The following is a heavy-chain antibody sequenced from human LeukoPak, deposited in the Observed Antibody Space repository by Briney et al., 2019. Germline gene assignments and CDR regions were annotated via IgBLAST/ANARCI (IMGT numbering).Heavy chain of an antibody. CDR1: GSTFTRYY. CDR3: ARTYSSIWPYCAS. Sequence: ASVKVSCKASGSTFTRYYIHWVRQAPGQGLDWMGMINPSSGSTRFAQMFQDRVTMTRDTSTSAVYMELSSLTSEDTAMYYCARTYSSIWPYCASWGRGTLVTVPS. CDR2: INPSSGST. J-gene: IGHJ4*02. D-gene: IGHD6-13*01. V-gene: IGHV1-46*01.